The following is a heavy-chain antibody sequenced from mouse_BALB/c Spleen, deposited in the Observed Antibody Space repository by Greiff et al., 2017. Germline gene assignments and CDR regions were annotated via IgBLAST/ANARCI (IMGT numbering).Heavy chain of an antibody. Sequence: QVQLKESGPGLVAPSQSLSITCTVSGFSLTGYGVNWVRQPPGKGLEWLGMIWGDGSTDYNSALKSRLSISKDNSKSQVFLKMNSLQTDDTARYYCARVYYGSRVWYFDVWGAGTTVTVSS. CDR3: ARVYYGSRVWYFDV. V-gene: IGHV2-6-7*01. CDR1: GFSLTGYG. D-gene: IGHD1-1*01. CDR2: IWGDGST. J-gene: IGHJ1*01.